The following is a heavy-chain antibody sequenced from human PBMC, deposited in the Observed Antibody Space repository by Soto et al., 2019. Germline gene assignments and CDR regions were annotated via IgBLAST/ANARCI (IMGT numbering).Heavy chain of an antibody. D-gene: IGHD2-21*01. CDR3: ARSLLQGDF. V-gene: IGHV1-46*01. CDR1: GYIFIHYY. CDR2: INPNVDST. Sequence: QVQLVQSGAEVKKPGASVKVSCKASGYIFIHYYIHWVRQSPGQGLEWMAIINPNVDSTNYAQKFQGRVTVKSDTSTRTVSIELNSLGSDDTAVYFCARSLLQGDFWGQGTLVTVSS. J-gene: IGHJ4*02.